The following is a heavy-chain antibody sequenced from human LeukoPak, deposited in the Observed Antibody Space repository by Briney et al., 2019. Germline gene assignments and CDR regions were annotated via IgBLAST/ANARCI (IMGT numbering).Heavy chain of an antibody. Sequence: SETLSLTCNVSGGSISTSYWGWIRQPPGKGLEWIGSIYYSGSTYYNPSLKSRVTISVDTSKNQFSLKLSSVTAADTAVYYCATDSSSWYGSDPWGQGTLVTVSS. D-gene: IGHD6-13*01. V-gene: IGHV4-39*07. J-gene: IGHJ5*02. CDR3: ATDSSSWYGSDP. CDR1: GGSISTSY. CDR2: IYYSGST.